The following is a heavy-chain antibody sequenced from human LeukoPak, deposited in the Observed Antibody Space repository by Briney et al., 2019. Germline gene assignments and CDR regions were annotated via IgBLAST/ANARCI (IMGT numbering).Heavy chain of an antibody. CDR3: ARGLGEQWLDAFDI. CDR2: IIPIFGTA. J-gene: IGHJ3*02. CDR1: GGTFSSYA. Sequence: SVKVSCKASGGTFSSYAISWVRQAPGQGLEWMGGIIPIFGTANYAQKFQGRVTITADKSTSTAYMELSSLRSEDTAVYYCARGLGEQWLDAFDIWGQGTMVTVSS. D-gene: IGHD6-19*01. V-gene: IGHV1-69*06.